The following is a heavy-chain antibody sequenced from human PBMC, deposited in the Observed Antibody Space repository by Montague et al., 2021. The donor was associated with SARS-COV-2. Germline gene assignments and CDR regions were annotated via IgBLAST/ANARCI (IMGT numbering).Heavy chain of an antibody. D-gene: IGHD3-10*01. Sequence: SESLSLTCSVSGTSITSYYWNWIRQPPGKGLEWIGYISDSGSTNYSPSLKSRVTMSVDTSKNQMSLKLNSVTAADTAVYYCARGCLSYFGAGSHCYGMDVWGQGSTVTVSS. V-gene: IGHV4-59*01. J-gene: IGHJ6*02. CDR2: ISDSGST. CDR1: GTSITSYY. CDR3: ARGCLSYFGAGSHCYGMDV.